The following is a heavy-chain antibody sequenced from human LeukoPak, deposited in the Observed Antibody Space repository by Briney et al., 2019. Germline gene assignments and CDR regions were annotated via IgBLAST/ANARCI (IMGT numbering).Heavy chain of an antibody. Sequence: GGSLRLSCAASGFTFSSYAMSWVRQAPGKGLEWVSAISGSGGSTHYADSVKGRFTISRDNSKNTLYLQMNSLRAEDTAVYYCAKDYHDSSGYYGDAFDIWGQGTMVTVSS. CDR2: ISGSGGST. V-gene: IGHV3-23*01. D-gene: IGHD3-22*01. J-gene: IGHJ3*02. CDR3: AKDYHDSSGYYGDAFDI. CDR1: GFTFSSYA.